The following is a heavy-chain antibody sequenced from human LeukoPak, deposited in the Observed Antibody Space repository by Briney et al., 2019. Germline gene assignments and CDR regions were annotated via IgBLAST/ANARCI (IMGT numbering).Heavy chain of an antibody. CDR3: ARDPPYSGSYYSSVHFDY. V-gene: IGHV1-18*01. J-gene: IGHJ4*02. Sequence: GASVKVSCKASGYTFTSYGISWVRQAPGQGLEWMGWISAYNGNTNYAQKLQGRVTMTTDTSTSTAYMELRSLRSDDTAVYCCARDPPYSGSYYSSVHFDYWGQGTLVTVSS. CDR1: GYTFTSYG. CDR2: ISAYNGNT. D-gene: IGHD1-26*01.